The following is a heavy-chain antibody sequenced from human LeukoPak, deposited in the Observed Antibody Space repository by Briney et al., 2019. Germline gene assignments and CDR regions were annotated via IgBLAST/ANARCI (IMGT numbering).Heavy chain of an antibody. J-gene: IGHJ4*02. D-gene: IGHD3-22*01. V-gene: IGHV1-46*01. Sequence: ASVKVSCKASGYTFTGYYIHRVRQAPGQGLEWMGIINPSDGTTSYAQKFQGRVTVTRDTSTSTVYMELRSLRSEDTAVYYCARAPANKYDSRLSEDYWGQGTLVTVSS. CDR3: ARAPANKYDSRLSEDY. CDR2: INPSDGTT. CDR1: GYTFTGYY.